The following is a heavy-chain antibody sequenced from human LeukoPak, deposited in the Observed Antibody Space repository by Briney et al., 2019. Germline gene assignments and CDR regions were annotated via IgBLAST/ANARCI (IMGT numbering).Heavy chain of an antibody. Sequence: SQTLSLTCAISGDSVSSNSAAWNWIRQSPSRGLEWLGRTYYRSKLYNNYAVSVKSRITINPDTSKNQFSLQLNSVTPDDTAVYYCARRLTQYDCFDPWGQGILVTVSS. CDR3: ARRLTQYDCFDP. CDR2: TYYRSKLYN. J-gene: IGHJ5*02. V-gene: IGHV6-1*01. D-gene: IGHD2-2*01. CDR1: GDSVSSNSAA.